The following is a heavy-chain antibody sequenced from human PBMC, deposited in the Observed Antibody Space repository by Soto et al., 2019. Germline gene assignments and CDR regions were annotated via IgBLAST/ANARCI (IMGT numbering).Heavy chain of an antibody. V-gene: IGHV1-69*01. D-gene: IGHD6-13*01. CDR1: GVTFSGYD. CDR3: SREREGQQLATYYFDD. Sequence: QVQLVQSGAEVKKPGSSVQVSCMSSGVTFSGYDISWVRQSPGQGLEWMGGIIPIVGTANYAQKFQGRVTITSDEYTSTAYMELRSLISDDTDVYDCSREREGQQLATYYFDDWVEGTLVTLS. CDR2: IIPIVGTA. J-gene: IGHJ4*02.